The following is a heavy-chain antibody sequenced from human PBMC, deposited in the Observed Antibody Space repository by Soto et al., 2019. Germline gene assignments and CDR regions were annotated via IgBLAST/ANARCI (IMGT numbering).Heavy chain of an antibody. CDR1: GVMFSSFA. D-gene: IGHD2-2*01. V-gene: IGHV3-23*01. CDR2: TRSNGEHT. Sequence: GGSLRLSCAGSGVMFSSFAMTWVRQAPGKGLEWVSTTRSNGEHTYYADSVKGRFTVSRDNSKNTLFLEMSSLRAEDSAIYYCAKDSKSVSVSAARVYGMDVWGQGTTVTVSS. CDR3: AKDSKSVSVSAARVYGMDV. J-gene: IGHJ6*02.